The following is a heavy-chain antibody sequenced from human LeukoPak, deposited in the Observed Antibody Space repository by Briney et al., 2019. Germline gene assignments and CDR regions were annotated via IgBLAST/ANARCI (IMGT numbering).Heavy chain of an antibody. CDR1: DGSISGSSYY. Sequence: SETLSLTCTISDGSISGSSYYRGWIRQPPGKGLEWIGSIYYSGNTYYNPSLKSRVTISVDTSKNQFSLKLSSVTAADTAVYYCAGRLWRRDGYNLSAFDIWGQRTMVTVSS. J-gene: IGHJ3*02. D-gene: IGHD5-24*01. CDR2: IYYSGNT. CDR3: AGRLWRRDGYNLSAFDI. V-gene: IGHV4-39*01.